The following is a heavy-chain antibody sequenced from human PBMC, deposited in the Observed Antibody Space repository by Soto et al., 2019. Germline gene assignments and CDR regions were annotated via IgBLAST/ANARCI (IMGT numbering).Heavy chain of an antibody. J-gene: IGHJ3*02. CDR3: ARDDEQWLEGNDAFDI. D-gene: IGHD6-19*01. CDR1: GFTFSSYG. V-gene: IGHV3-33*01. CDR2: IWYDGSNK. Sequence: QVQLVESGGGVVQPGRSLRLSCAASGFTFSSYGMHWVRQAPGKGLEWVAVIWYDGSNKYYADSVKGRFTISRDNSKNTLYRQMNSLRAEDTAVYYCARDDEQWLEGNDAFDIWGQGTMITVSS.